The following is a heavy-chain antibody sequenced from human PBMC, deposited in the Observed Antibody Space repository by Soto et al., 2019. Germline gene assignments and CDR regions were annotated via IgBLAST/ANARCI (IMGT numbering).Heavy chain of an antibody. Sequence: VTSGAEVKKPGASVKVSCKASGYTFISYGISWVRQAPGQGLEWMGWISAYSGNTNYAQKLQGRVSMTTNTSTTTAYMELRSLRSDDTAVYYCARSRGYCSGGSCYFDYWGQGTLVTVSS. CDR3: ARSRGYCSGGSCYFDY. CDR1: GYTFISYG. D-gene: IGHD2-15*01. J-gene: IGHJ4*02. V-gene: IGHV1-18*01. CDR2: ISAYSGNT.